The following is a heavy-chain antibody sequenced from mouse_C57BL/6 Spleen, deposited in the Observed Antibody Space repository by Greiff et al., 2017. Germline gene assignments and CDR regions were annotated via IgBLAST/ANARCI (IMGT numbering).Heavy chain of an antibody. J-gene: IGHJ4*01. Sequence: QVQLKQSGAELVKPGASVKISCKASGYAFSSYWMHWVKQRPGKGLEWIGKIYPGDGDTNYNGKFKGKATLTADKSSSTAYMQLSSLTSEDSAVYVCASLRSCVYAMDDWGQGTSVTVAS. CDR2: IYPGDGDT. D-gene: IGHD1-1*01. CDR3: ASLRSCVYAMDD. CDR1: GYAFSSYW. V-gene: IGHV1-80*01.